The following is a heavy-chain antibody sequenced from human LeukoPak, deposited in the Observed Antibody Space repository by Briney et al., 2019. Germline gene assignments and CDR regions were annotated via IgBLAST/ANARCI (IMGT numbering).Heavy chain of an antibody. CDR3: VRESVSGSRSYYSY. D-gene: IGHD3-10*01. Sequence: PGGSRRLSCAASGFTFSSYWMTWVRQAPGKGLEWVANIKQDGGEKFYVDSVEGRFTISRDNAKSSLYLQMNSLRAEDTAVYFCVRESVSGSRSYYSYWGQGTLVTVSS. CDR1: GFTFSSYW. J-gene: IGHJ4*02. V-gene: IGHV3-7*04. CDR2: IKQDGGEK.